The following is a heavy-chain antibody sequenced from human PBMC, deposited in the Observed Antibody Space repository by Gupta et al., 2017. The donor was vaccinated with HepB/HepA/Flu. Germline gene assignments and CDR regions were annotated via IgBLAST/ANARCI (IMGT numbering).Heavy chain of an antibody. CDR2: ISYDGSNK. CDR3: AKDILGIAVAAIDY. Sequence: QVQLVESAGGVVQPGRSLRLSCAASGFTFSSYGMHWVRQAPGKGLEWVAVISYDGSNKYYADSVKGRFTISRDNSKNTLYLQMNSLRAEDTAVYYCAKDILGIAVAAIDYWGQGTLVTVSS. D-gene: IGHD6-19*01. V-gene: IGHV3-30*18. J-gene: IGHJ4*02. CDR1: GFTFSSYG.